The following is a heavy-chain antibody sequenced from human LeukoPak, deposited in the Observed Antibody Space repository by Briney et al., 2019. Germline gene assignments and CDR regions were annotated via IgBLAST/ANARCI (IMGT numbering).Heavy chain of an antibody. D-gene: IGHD1-26*01. V-gene: IGHV3-30-3*01. CDR2: ISYDGSNK. CDR3: ARAEWELLPATFQH. CDR1: GFTFSSYA. J-gene: IGHJ1*01. Sequence: PGGSLRLSCAASGFTFSSYAMHWVRQAPGKGLEWVAVISYDGSNKYYADSVRGRFTISRDNSKNTLYLQMNSLRAEDTAVYYCARAEWELLPATFQHWGQGTLVTVSS.